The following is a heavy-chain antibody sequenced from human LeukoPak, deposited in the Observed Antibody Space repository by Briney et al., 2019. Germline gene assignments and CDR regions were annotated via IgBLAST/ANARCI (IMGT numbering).Heavy chain of an antibody. CDR3: ARGGHGDFDF. V-gene: IGHV4-38-2*02. D-gene: IGHD3-10*01. CDR2: IYHSGTT. J-gene: IGHJ4*02. Sequence: SETLSLTCTVSGYSIGSGYYWGWIRQSSGKGLEWIESIYHSGTTYYNPSLMSRVTISVDTSKNQFSLRLISVTAADTAVYYCARGGHGDFDFWGQGTLVTVSS. CDR1: GYSIGSGYY.